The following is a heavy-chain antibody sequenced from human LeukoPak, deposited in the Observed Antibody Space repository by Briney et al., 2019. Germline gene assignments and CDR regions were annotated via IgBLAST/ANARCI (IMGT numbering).Heavy chain of an antibody. CDR2: ISGSGGST. CDR1: GFTFSSYG. V-gene: IGHV3-23*01. Sequence: GGSLRLSCAASGFTFSSYGMSWVRQAPGKGLEWVSAISGSGGSTYYADSVKGRFTISRDNSKNTLYLQMNSLRAEDTAVYYCAKDHMEVSFAVTIDAFDIWGQGTMVTVSS. J-gene: IGHJ3*02. D-gene: IGHD4-17*01. CDR3: AKDHMEVSFAVTIDAFDI.